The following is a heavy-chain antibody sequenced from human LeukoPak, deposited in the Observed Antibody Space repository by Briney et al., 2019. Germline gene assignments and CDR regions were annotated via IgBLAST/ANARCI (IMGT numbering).Heavy chain of an antibody. V-gene: IGHV1-69*13. Sequence: GASVKVSCKASGYTFTSFGISWVRQAPGQGLEWMGGIIPIFGTANYAQKFQGRVTITADESASTAYMELSSLRSEDTAVYYCATELIAARPSFDYWGQGTLVTVSS. CDR2: IIPIFGTA. CDR1: GYTFTSFG. CDR3: ATELIAARPSFDY. J-gene: IGHJ4*02. D-gene: IGHD6-6*01.